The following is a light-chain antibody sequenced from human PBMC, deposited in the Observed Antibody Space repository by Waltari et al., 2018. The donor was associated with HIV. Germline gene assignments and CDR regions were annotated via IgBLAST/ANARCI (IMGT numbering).Light chain of an antibody. CDR3: QQSDSFSWT. V-gene: IGKV1-5*03. J-gene: IGKJ1*01. CDR1: QGVGNW. CDR2: KAS. Sequence: DVQVTQSPSTLSASVGDRVTITCRASQGVGNWLAWYQQKPGRAPRLLIYKASTLETGVPSRFSGSGSGTEFTLTISSLQPDDFAIYYCQQSDSFSWTFGQGTKVEI.